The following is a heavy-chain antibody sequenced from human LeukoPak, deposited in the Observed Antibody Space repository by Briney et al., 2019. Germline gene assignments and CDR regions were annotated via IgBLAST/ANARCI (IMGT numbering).Heavy chain of an antibody. V-gene: IGHV3-30*18. J-gene: IGHJ3*02. CDR1: GFTFSSYG. CDR2: ISYDGSNK. Sequence: PGRSLRLSCAASGFTFSSYGMHWVRQAPGKGLEWVAVISYDGSNKYYADSVKGRFTISRDNSKNTLYLQMNSLRAEDTAVYYCAKDKSAVVVTAKSLDAFDIWGQGTMVTVSS. D-gene: IGHD2-21*02. CDR3: AKDKSAVVVTAKSLDAFDI.